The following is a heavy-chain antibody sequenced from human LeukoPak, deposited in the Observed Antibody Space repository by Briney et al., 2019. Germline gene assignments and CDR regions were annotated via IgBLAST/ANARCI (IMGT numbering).Heavy chain of an antibody. D-gene: IGHD5-18*01. CDR2: ISAYNGNT. CDR1: GGTFSSYG. Sequence: ASVKVSCKASGGTFSSYGISWVRQAPGQGLEWMGWISAYNGNTNYAQKLQGRVTMTTDTSTSTAYMELRSLRSEDTAVYYCARTPLGYSYGYAGGFDYWGQGTLVTVSS. V-gene: IGHV1-18*01. CDR3: ARTPLGYSYGYAGGFDY. J-gene: IGHJ4*02.